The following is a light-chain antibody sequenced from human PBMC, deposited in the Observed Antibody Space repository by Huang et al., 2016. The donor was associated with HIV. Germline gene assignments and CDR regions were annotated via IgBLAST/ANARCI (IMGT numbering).Light chain of an antibody. Sequence: AIQMTQSPSSLSASPGDRITIACRASQDNSTFLAWYQQKPGRPPKLLIHTASLLQSGVPSRFNATGSGTDFTLTVTCLQSEDFASYYCQQYYSRSTFGPGTKV. CDR3: QQYYSRST. CDR2: TAS. J-gene: IGKJ3*01. CDR1: QDNSTF. V-gene: IGKV1-8*01.